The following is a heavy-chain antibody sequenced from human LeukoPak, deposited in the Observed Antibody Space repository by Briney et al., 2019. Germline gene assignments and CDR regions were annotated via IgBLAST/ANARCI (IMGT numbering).Heavy chain of an antibody. V-gene: IGHV3-33*01. Sequence: GGSLRLSCEVSGSIFSNYGMHWVRQAPGKGLEWVALIWYDGRTKFHADSVRGRFTISRDNSANTLYLQMSSLRVEDTAVYYCAREWGRIAVAGGPGYWGQGALVTVSS. CDR3: AREWGRIAVAGGPGY. D-gene: IGHD6-19*01. CDR1: GSIFSNYG. CDR2: IWYDGRTK. J-gene: IGHJ4*02.